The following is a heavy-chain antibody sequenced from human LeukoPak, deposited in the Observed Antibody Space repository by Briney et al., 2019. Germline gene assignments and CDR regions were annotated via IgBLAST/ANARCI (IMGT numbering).Heavy chain of an antibody. CDR1: GYTFTSYY. CDR3: ARVGNFLSLSYYYFDY. CDR2: INPSGGST. Sequence: ASVKVSCKASGYTFTSYYMHWVRQAPGQGLEWMGIINPSGGSTSYAQKFQGRVTMTRDTSTSTVYMELSSLRSEDTAVYYCARVGNFLSLSYYYFDYWGQGTLVTVSS. J-gene: IGHJ4*02. V-gene: IGHV1-46*01. D-gene: IGHD1-7*01.